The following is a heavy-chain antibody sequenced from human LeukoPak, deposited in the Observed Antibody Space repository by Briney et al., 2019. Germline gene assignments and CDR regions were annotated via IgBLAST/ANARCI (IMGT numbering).Heavy chain of an antibody. V-gene: IGHV3-21*06. J-gene: IGHJ4*02. CDR1: GFTFSSYS. Sequence: GGSLRLSCAASGFTFSSYSMNWVRQAPGKGLEWVSSISSSSSYIYYADSVKGRFTISRDNARHLLFLQMNSLTADDTAIYYCARGDYLAAFDFWGQGTQVTVSS. CDR3: ARGDYLAAFDF. CDR2: ISSSSSYI. D-gene: IGHD4-17*01.